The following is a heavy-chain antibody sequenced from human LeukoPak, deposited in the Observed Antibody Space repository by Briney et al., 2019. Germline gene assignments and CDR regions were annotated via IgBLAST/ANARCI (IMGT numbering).Heavy chain of an antibody. CDR1: GFTFSSYW. D-gene: IGHD3-3*01. CDR2: INSDGSSP. J-gene: IGHJ4*02. Sequence: PGGSLRLSCAASGFTFSSYWMHWVRQAPGKGLVWVSRINSDGSSPSYADSVKGRFTISRDNAKNTLYLQMNSLRAEDTAVYYCARDPYDSFFDYWGQGTLVTVSS. CDR3: ARDPYDSFFDY. V-gene: IGHV3-74*01.